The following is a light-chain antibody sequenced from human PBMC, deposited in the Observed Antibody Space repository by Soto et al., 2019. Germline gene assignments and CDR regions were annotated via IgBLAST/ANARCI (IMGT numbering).Light chain of an antibody. J-gene: IGKJ5*01. CDR1: QIVSSSY. CDR2: GAS. CDR3: QQYNNWPLT. V-gene: IGKV3D-15*01. Sequence: PGERATLSCRASQIVSSSYLAWYQQKPGQAPRLLIYGASSRATGIPDRFSGSGSGTEFTLTISSLQSEDFAVYYCQQYNNWPLTFGQGTRLEIK.